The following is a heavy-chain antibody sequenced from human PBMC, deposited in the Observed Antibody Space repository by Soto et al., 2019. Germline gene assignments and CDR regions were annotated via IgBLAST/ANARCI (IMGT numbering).Heavy chain of an antibody. CDR2: IWYDGSNK. V-gene: IGHV3-33*01. Sequence: QVQLVESGGGVVQPGRSLRLSCAASGFTFSSYGMHWVRQAPGKGLEWVAVIWYDGSNKYYADSVKGRFTISRDNSXXTLYLQMNSLRAEDTAVYYCARDGRIAAAGPYFDYWGQGTLVTVSS. J-gene: IGHJ4*02. CDR3: ARDGRIAAAGPYFDY. D-gene: IGHD6-13*01. CDR1: GFTFSSYG.